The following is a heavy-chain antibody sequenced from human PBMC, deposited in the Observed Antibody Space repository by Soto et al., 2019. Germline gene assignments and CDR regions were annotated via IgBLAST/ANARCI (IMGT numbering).Heavy chain of an antibody. CDR3: TKRRNVLRFLEWSSGMEV. Sequence: GGSLRLSCAASGFTFSNYGMHWVRHAPGKGLEWVAFISDDGSNKYYADSMKGRFTMSRDNSKSTLYLQMDSLRVEDTAVYYCTKRRNVLRFLEWSSGMEVWGQGTTVTVSS. D-gene: IGHD3-3*01. CDR2: ISDDGSNK. V-gene: IGHV3-30*18. J-gene: IGHJ6*02. CDR1: GFTFSNYG.